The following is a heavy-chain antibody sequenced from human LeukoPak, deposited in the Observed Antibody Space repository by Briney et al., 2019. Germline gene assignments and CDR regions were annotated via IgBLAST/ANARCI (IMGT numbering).Heavy chain of an antibody. CDR1: GYTFTGYY. Sequence: VASVKVSCKASGYTFTGYYMHWVRQAPGQGLEWMGWINPNSGGTNYAQKFQGGVTMTRDTSISTAYMELSRLRSDDTAVYYCARAGSEHLIRYFDWEPLADAFDIWGQGTMVTVSS. J-gene: IGHJ3*02. CDR2: INPNSGGT. V-gene: IGHV1-2*02. CDR3: ARAGSEHLIRYFDWEPLADAFDI. D-gene: IGHD3-9*01.